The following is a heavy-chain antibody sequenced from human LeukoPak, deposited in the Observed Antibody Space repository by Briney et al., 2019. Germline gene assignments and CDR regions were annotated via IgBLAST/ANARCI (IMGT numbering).Heavy chain of an antibody. Sequence: PSETLSLTFTVSGGSISSYYWSWIRQPPGKGLEWIGYIYYSGSTNYNPSLKSRVTISVDTSKNQFSLKLSSVTAADTAVYYCARGSGSKTLGYYYYGMDVWGQGTTVTVSS. CDR2: IYYSGST. CDR3: ARGSGSKTLGYYYYGMDV. D-gene: IGHD3-10*01. V-gene: IGHV4-59*01. CDR1: GGSISSYY. J-gene: IGHJ6*02.